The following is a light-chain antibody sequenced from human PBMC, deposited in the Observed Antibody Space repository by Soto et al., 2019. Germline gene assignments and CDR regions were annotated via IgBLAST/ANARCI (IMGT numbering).Light chain of an antibody. CDR2: DVS. J-gene: IGLJ1*01. CDR1: SSDVGGFNY. Sequence: QSALTQPASVSGSPGQSITISCTGTSSDVGGFNYVSWYQQHPGKAPKLMIYDVSNRPSGVSNRFSGSKSGNTASLTISGLQAEDVADYYCSSYTSISLDVFGTGTKLTVL. V-gene: IGLV2-14*01. CDR3: SSYTSISLDV.